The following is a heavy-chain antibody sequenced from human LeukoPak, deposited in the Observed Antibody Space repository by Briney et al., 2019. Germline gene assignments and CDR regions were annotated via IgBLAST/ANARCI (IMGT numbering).Heavy chain of an antibody. Sequence: GGSLRLSCAASGFSFSNSAMTWVRQAPGKGLEWVSAITDNSDRTFYAGSVRGRFTISRDNSKSTLYLEMNSLRAEDTAVYYCAKMFFDNSGYLDHWGQGTLVTVSS. D-gene: IGHD3-22*01. CDR1: GFSFSNSA. CDR3: AKMFFDNSGYLDH. V-gene: IGHV3-23*01. CDR2: ITDNSDRT. J-gene: IGHJ4*02.